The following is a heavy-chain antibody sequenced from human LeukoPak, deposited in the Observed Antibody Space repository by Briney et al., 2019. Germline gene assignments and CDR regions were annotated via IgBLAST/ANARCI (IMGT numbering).Heavy chain of an antibody. D-gene: IGHD6-13*01. CDR2: IIPILGTA. J-gene: IGHJ4*02. V-gene: IGHV1-69*01. Sequence: SVTVSCKASGGTFSSYAISWVRQAPGQGLEWMGGIIPILGTANYAQKFQGRVTITADESTSTAYMELSSLRSEDTAAYYCARGPGIAAAGGLSGYYFDYWGQGTLVTASS. CDR3: ARGPGIAAAGGLSGYYFDY. CDR1: GGTFSSYA.